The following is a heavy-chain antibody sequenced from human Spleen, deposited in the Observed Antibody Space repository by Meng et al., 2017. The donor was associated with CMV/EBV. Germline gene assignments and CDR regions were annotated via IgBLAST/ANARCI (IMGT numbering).Heavy chain of an antibody. D-gene: IGHD4-11*01. J-gene: IGHJ6*02. CDR2: ISSSSSYI. Sequence: GESLKISCVASGFPFSSYSMNWVRQAPGKGLEWVSSISSSSSYIYYADSVKGRFTISRNNAENSLYLQMSSLRAEDTAVYYCARDRSTVKTYSYYYYYGMDVWGQGTTVTVSS. V-gene: IGHV3-21*01. CDR1: GFPFSSYS. CDR3: ARDRSTVKTYSYYYYYGMDV.